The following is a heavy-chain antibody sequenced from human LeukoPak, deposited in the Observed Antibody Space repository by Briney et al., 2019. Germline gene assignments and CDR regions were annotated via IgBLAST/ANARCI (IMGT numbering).Heavy chain of an antibody. D-gene: IGHD3-10*01. CDR3: AREHYYGSGLRYYYYYYMDV. CDR1: GYTFTSYG. J-gene: IGHJ6*03. Sequence: ASVKVSCKASGYTFTSYGISWVRQAPGQGLEWMGWISAYNGNTNYVQKLQGRVTMTTDTSTSTAYMELRSLRSDDTAVYYCAREHYYGSGLRYYYYYYMDVWGTGTTVTISS. CDR2: ISAYNGNT. V-gene: IGHV1-18*01.